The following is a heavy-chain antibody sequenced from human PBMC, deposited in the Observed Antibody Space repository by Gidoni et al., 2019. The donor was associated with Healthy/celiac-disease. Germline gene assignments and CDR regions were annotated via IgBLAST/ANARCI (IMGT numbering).Heavy chain of an antibody. CDR3: ASDLEVAVVRENIPWFDP. D-gene: IGHD2-15*01. J-gene: IGHJ5*02. CDR2: INPSGGST. V-gene: IGHV1-46*01. Sequence: QVQLVQSGAEVTQAGASVKVSCKASRYTFTSDSMHWVRQAPGQGLEWMGIINPSGGSTSYAQKFQGRVTMTSDTSTSTVYMELSSLRSEDTAVYYCASDLEVAVVRENIPWFDPWGQGTLVTVSS. CDR1: RYTFTSDS.